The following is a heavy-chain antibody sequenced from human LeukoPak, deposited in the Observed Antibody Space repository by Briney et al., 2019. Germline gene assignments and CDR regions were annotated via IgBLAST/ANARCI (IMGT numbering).Heavy chain of an antibody. J-gene: IGHJ4*02. Sequence: PSETLSLTCTVSGGSISSSSYYWGWIRQPPGKGLEWIGSIYYSGSTYYNPSLKSRVTISVDTSKNQFSLKLSSVTAADTAVYYCARYSSGNSFDYWGQGTLVTVSS. CDR1: GGSISSSSYY. D-gene: IGHD6-19*01. CDR3: ARYSSGNSFDY. V-gene: IGHV4-39*01. CDR2: IYYSGST.